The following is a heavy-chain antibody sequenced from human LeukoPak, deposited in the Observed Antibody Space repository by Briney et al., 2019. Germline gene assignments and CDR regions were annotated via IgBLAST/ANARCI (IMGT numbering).Heavy chain of an antibody. J-gene: IGHJ4*02. D-gene: IGHD7-27*01. CDR1: GFTFSSYA. CDR2: INQDGSQK. V-gene: IGHV3-7*01. CDR3: ASGLLPSVLTVFDF. Sequence: PGGSLRLSCAASGFTFSSYAMSWVRQVPGNGLEWVAHINQDGSQKYYVDSVKGRFTISRDNARNSLYLQMNSLRAEDTAVYYCASGLLPSVLTVFDFWGLGTLVTVSS.